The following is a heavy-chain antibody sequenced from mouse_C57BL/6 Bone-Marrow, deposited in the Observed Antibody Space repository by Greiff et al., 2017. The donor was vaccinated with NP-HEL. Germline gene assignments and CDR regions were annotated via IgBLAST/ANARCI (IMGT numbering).Heavy chain of an antibody. CDR1: GYTFTSYG. J-gene: IGHJ3*01. D-gene: IGHD2-4*01. Sequence: VQLQESGAELARPGASVKLSCKASGYTFTSYGISWVKQRTGQGLEWIGEIYPRSGNTSYNEKFKGKATLTADKSSSTAYMVLRSLTSEDSAVYFCAREGDYDGFANWGQGTLVTVSA. V-gene: IGHV1-81*01. CDR3: AREGDYDGFAN. CDR2: IYPRSGNT.